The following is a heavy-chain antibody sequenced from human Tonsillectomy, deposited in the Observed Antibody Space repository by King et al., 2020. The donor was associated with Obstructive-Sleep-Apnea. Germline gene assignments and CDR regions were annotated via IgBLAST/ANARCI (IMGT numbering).Heavy chain of an antibody. CDR1: GFTFSNYG. J-gene: IGHJ4*02. D-gene: IGHD2-2*01. CDR3: AKEDGNSGTSCLDY. Sequence: VQLVESGGGVVQPGGSLRLSCTASGFTFSNYGMHWVRQAPGKGLEWVAFTQYDGNNEYYADSVKGRFTISRDNSKNTLYLQMNSRRPEDTAVFYCAKEDGNSGTSCLDYWGQGTLVTVSS. CDR2: TQYDGNNE. V-gene: IGHV3-30*02.